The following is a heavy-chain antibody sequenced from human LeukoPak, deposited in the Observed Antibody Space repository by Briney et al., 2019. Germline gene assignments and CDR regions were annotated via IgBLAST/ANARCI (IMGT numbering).Heavy chain of an antibody. CDR3: AGDKKGYGEYADFDY. CDR2: ISFDGSRR. CDR1: GFTFSDSG. D-gene: IGHD4-17*01. Sequence: GGSLRLSCAASGFTFSDSGMHWVRQAPGKGLEWVAIISFDGSRRFYADSVRGRFTVSRDNSKNTLYLQMNSLKAEDTAVYYCAGDKKGYGEYADFDYWGQGTLVTVSS. J-gene: IGHJ4*02. V-gene: IGHV3-30*03.